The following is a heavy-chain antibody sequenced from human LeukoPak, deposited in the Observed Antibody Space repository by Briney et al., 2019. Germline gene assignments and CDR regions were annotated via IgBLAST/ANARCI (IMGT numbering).Heavy chain of an antibody. V-gene: IGHV3-21*06. CDR1: GFTFNTYR. CDR3: LRGDRRDY. Sequence: GGSLRLSCEASGFTFNTYRMNWARQAPGKGLGCVSSIDSSGGYMFYADSVKGRFIISRDNAKDSLYLQMNSLRVEDTAVYYCLRGDRRDYWGQGTLVTVSS. CDR2: IDSSGGYM. J-gene: IGHJ4*02.